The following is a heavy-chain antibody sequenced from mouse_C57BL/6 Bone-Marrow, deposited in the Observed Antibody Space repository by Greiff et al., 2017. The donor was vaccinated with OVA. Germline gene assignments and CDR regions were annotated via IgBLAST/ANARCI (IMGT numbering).Heavy chain of an antibody. CDR2: IYPGSGNT. CDR3: ARSYNFAY. CDR1: GYTFTDYY. V-gene: IGHV1-76*01. Sequence: VQLQQSGAELVRPGASVKLSCKASGYTFTDYYINWVKQRPGQGLEWIARIYPGSGNTYYNEKFKGKATLTAEKSSSTAYMQLSSLTSEDSAVYFCARSYNFAYWGQGTLVTVSA. J-gene: IGHJ3*01. D-gene: IGHD1-3*01.